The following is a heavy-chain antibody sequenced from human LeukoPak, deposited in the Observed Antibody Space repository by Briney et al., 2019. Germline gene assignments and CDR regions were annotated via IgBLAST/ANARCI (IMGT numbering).Heavy chain of an antibody. D-gene: IGHD6-6*01. CDR3: ASPIAARPFDAFDI. Sequence: ASVKVSCKASGYTFTGYYMHWVRQAPGQGLEWMGWINPNSGGTNYAQKFQGRVTMTRDTPISTAYMELSRLRSDDTAVYYCASPIAARPFDAFDIWGQGTMVTVSS. CDR1: GYTFTGYY. V-gene: IGHV1-2*02. CDR2: INPNSGGT. J-gene: IGHJ3*02.